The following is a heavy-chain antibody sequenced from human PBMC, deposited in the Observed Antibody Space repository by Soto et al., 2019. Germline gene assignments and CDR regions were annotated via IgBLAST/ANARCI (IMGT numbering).Heavy chain of an antibody. V-gene: IGHV3-21*01. J-gene: IGHJ3*01. Sequence: EVDLVESGGGLVMPGGSLRLSCAASGFTFASYHMSWVRQAPGKGLDWVSSINPSSSHIYYSDSVRGRFTISRDASKNSLHLDMNSLRTEDVAIYYCVRGYCGGGGCYLRRDAFDVWGQGTAVTVSS. D-gene: IGHD2-15*01. CDR3: VRGYCGGGGCYLRRDAFDV. CDR1: GFTFASYH. CDR2: INPSSSHI.